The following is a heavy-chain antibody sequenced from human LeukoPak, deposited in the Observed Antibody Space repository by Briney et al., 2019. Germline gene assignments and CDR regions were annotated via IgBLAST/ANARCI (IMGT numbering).Heavy chain of an antibody. V-gene: IGHV4-4*02. D-gene: IGHD3-10*01. CDR2: IYHSGST. CDR3: ARVVRGSYYYYYYYGMDV. J-gene: IGHJ6*02. CDR1: GGSISSSNW. Sequence: PSGTLSLTCAVSGGSISSSNWWSWVRQPPGKGLEWIGEIYHSGSTNYNPSLKSRVTISVDKSKNQFSLKLSSVTAADTAVYYCARVVRGSYYYYYYYGMDVWGQGTTVTVSS.